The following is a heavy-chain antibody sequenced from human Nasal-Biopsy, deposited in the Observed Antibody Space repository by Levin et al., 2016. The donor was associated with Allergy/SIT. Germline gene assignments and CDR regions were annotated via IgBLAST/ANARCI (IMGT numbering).Heavy chain of an antibody. J-gene: IGHJ4*02. CDR3: ARGVNDYQWNNYRGLD. Sequence: GGSLRLSCAASGFNFGAYWMSWVRQAPGKGLEWVANIKQDGSERYYMASVKGRFTISRDDAKNSVYLEMNGLRVEDSAVYYCARGVNDYQWNNYRGLDWGQGTLVTVSS. CDR2: IKQDGSER. V-gene: IGHV3-7*04. D-gene: IGHD3-16*01. CDR1: GFNFGAYW.